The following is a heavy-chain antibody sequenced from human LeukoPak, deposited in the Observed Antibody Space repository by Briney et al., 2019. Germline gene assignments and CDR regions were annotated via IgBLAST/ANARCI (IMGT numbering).Heavy chain of an antibody. V-gene: IGHV4-39*07. CDR2: IYYSGST. CDR3: ASLILAVAGTFGYFDY. J-gene: IGHJ4*02. D-gene: IGHD6-19*01. Sequence: PSETLSLTCTVSGGSISSSSYYWGWIRQPPGKGLEWIGSIYYSGSTYYNPSLKSRVTISVDTSKNQFSLKLSSVTAADTTVYYCASLILAVAGTFGYFDYWGQGTLVTVSS. CDR1: GGSISSSSYY.